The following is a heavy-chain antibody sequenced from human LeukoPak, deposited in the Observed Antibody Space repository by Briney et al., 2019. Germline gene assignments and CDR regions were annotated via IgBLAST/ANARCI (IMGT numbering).Heavy chain of an antibody. CDR2: INHSGST. V-gene: IGHV4-34*01. J-gene: IGHJ4*02. CDR1: GGSFSSYY. CDR3: ARVQAAGDGYYFDF. Sequence: SETLSLTCAVYGGSFSSYYWSWIRQPPGKGLEWIGEINHSGSTNYNPPLKSRVTISVDTSKNQFSLKLSSVSAADTAVYYCARVQAAGDGYYFDFWGQGTLVTVSS. D-gene: IGHD7-27*01.